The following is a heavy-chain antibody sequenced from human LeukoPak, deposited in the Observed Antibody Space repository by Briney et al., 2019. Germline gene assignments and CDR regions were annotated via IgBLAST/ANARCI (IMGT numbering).Heavy chain of an antibody. CDR1: GFTFDDYV. CDR2: IGWNKDKI. Sequence: GTSLRLSCAASGFTFDDYVMHWVRQAPGKGLEWVSSIGWNKDKILYADSLKGRFTISRDNARRSLFLQMDSLRAEDTAFYYCAKAKRNSDYLFDYWGQGTLVAVSS. D-gene: IGHD5-12*01. V-gene: IGHV3-9*01. CDR3: AKAKRNSDYLFDY. J-gene: IGHJ4*02.